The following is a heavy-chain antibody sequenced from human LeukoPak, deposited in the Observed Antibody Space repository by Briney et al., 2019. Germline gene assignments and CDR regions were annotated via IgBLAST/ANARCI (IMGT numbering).Heavy chain of an antibody. CDR3: ASFSSSWYIGY. CDR1: GFTFSSYG. J-gene: IGHJ4*02. D-gene: IGHD6-13*01. Sequence: PGGSLRLSCAASGFTFSSYGMHWVRQAPGKGLEWVAVIWYDGSNKYYADSVKGRFTISRDNSKNTLYLQMNSLRAEDTAVYYCASFSSSWYIGYWGQGTLVTVSS. V-gene: IGHV3-33*01. CDR2: IWYDGSNK.